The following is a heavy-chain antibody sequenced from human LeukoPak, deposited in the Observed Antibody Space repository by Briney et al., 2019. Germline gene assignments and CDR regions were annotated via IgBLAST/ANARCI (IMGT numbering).Heavy chain of an antibody. CDR1: GYTFTGYY. J-gene: IGHJ5*02. Sequence: ASVKVSCKASGYTFTGYYMHWVRQAPGQGLEWMGWINPNSGGTNYAQKFQGRVTMTRDTSISTAYMELSRLRSDDTAVYYSARDIGYSSSWYDPSWFDPWGQGTLVTVSS. CDR3: ARDIGYSSSWYDPSWFDP. V-gene: IGHV1-2*02. D-gene: IGHD6-13*01. CDR2: INPNSGGT.